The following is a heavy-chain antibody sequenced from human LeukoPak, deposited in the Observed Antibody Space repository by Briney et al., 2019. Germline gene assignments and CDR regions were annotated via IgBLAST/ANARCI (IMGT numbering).Heavy chain of an antibody. CDR3: TTSSGYLNY. CDR2: MTGTSDII. D-gene: IGHD3-22*01. CDR1: GFTFNIYS. J-gene: IGHJ4*02. Sequence: QPGGSLRLSCVASGFTFNIYSMNWVRQAPGKGLEWVSYMTGTSDIIKYADSVKGRFTVSRDNAKNSLYLQMTSLRAEDTAVYYCTTSSGYLNYWGQGTLVTVSS. V-gene: IGHV3-48*01.